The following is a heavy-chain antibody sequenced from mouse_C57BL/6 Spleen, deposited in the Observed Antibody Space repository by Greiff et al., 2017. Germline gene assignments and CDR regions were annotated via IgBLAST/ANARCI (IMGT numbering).Heavy chain of an antibody. D-gene: IGHD2-4*01. CDR1: GYAFSSYW. CDR3: ALDYADAMDY. J-gene: IGHJ4*01. V-gene: IGHV1-80*01. CDR2: IYPGDGHT. Sequence: VKLMESGAELVKPGDSVKISCKASGYAFSSYWMNWVKQRPGKGLEWIGQIYPGDGHTNYNGKLKGKATLTTDKSSSTAYMQLSSLTSEDSAGYFCALDYADAMDYWGQVTSVTVSS.